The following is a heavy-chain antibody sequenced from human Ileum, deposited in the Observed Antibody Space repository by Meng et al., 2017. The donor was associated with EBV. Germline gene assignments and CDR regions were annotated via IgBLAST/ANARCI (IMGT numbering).Heavy chain of an antibody. CDR3: ARGHDYGDYASDY. Sequence: QAQLQQVVAGLLKPSETLSLTCAVYGGSFSGYYWGWIRQPPGKGLGWIGEINHSGSTNYNPSLKSRVTISVDTSKNQFSLKLSSVTAADTAVYYCARGHDYGDYASDYWGQGTLVTVSS. CDR1: GGSFSGYY. V-gene: IGHV4-34*01. D-gene: IGHD4-17*01. CDR2: INHSGST. J-gene: IGHJ4*02.